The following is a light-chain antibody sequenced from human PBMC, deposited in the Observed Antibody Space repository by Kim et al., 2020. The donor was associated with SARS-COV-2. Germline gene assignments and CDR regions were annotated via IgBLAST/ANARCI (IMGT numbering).Light chain of an antibody. CDR3: QQRTSLIT. Sequence: SLRQGKRATLSCRASQSVPSYLAWYQQKPGQAPGLVIHDAFSRATGIPARFSASGSGTDFTLTISSLETEDFAVYYCQQRTSLITFGQGTRLEIK. V-gene: IGKV3-11*01. CDR2: DAF. J-gene: IGKJ5*01. CDR1: QSVPSY.